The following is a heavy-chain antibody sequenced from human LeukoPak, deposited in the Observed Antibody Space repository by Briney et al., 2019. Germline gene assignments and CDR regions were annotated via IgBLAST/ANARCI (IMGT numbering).Heavy chain of an antibody. V-gene: IGHV3-66*01. J-gene: IGHJ4*02. Sequence: GGSLRLSCAASGIRDSDNYMTWVRQPPGRGPEWVSVIYSAGTTLYADSVRGRFTISRDNSKNTVYLQMNSLRAEDTAVYYCARDCCSDNRYDSWGQGTLVTVSS. D-gene: IGHD3-22*01. CDR2: IYSAGTT. CDR1: GIRDSDNY. CDR3: ARDCCSDNRYDS.